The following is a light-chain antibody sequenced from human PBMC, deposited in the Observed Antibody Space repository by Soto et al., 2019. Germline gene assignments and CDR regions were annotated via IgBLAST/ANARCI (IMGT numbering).Light chain of an antibody. Sequence: VLTQPASVSGSPGQSIAISCTGTSSDVGGYNSVSWYQQHPGKAPKLLIYDVSNRPSGVSNRFSGSKSGNTASLTISGLQPEDEADYYCSSYTTSNTRQIVFGTGTKVTVL. J-gene: IGLJ1*01. V-gene: IGLV2-14*01. CDR2: DVS. CDR1: SSDVGGYNS. CDR3: SSYTTSNTRQIV.